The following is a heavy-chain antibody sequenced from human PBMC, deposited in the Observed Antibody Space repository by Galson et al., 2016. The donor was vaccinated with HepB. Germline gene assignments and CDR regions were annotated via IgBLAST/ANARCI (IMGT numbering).Heavy chain of an antibody. CDR3: ARGTPDYRPYYFDY. D-gene: IGHD4-11*01. V-gene: IGHV3-49*03. J-gene: IGHJ4*02. Sequence: SLRLSCATSGFTFGDYAMSWFRQAPGKGLEWVGFIRSKTYGGTTEYAASVKARFTISRDDSKSFAYLQMSSLNTGDTAVYHCARGTPDYRPYYFDYWGQGTLVTVSS. CDR2: IRSKTYGGTT. CDR1: GFTFGDYA.